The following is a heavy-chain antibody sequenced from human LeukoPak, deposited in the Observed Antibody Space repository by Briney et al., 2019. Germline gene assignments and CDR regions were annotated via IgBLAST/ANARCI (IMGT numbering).Heavy chain of an antibody. CDR3: ARVQMNYGDYHYYYYGMDV. V-gene: IGHV4-59*01. D-gene: IGHD4-17*01. J-gene: IGHJ6*02. CDR2: IYYSGST. Sequence: SETLSLTCTVSGGSISSYYWSWIRQPPGKGLEWIGYIYYSGSTNYDPSLKSRVTISVDTSKNQFSLKLSSVTAADTAVYYCARVQMNYGDYHYYYYGMDVWGQGTTVTVS. CDR1: GGSISSYY.